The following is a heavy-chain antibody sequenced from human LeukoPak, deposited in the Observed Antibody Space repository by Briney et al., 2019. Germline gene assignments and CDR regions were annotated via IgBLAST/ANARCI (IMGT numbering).Heavy chain of an antibody. CDR2: ISSSGDRT. V-gene: IGHV3-64*02. CDR1: GFTLSDY. D-gene: IGHD3-10*01. Sequence: GGSLRLSCAASGFTLSDYMHWIRQAPGKGLEYVSAISSSGDRTYYADSVNGRFTISRDISKNTLYLQMGSLRAEDMAVYYCARVGDSGAFDIWGQGTMVTVSS. J-gene: IGHJ3*02. CDR3: ARVGDSGAFDI.